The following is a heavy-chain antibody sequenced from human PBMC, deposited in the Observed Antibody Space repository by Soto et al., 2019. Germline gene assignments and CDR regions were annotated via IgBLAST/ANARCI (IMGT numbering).Heavy chain of an antibody. CDR2: ISAYNGNT. V-gene: IGHV1-18*04. D-gene: IGHD1-26*01. CDR1: GYSFTIYY. J-gene: IGHJ4*02. Sequence: GASVKVSWKAAGYSFTIYYMHLVRQAPGQGLEWMAWISAYNGNTSYAQNLQGRVTVTTDTSTSTAYMELRSLKSDDTAVYYCARAGGSIVASTFDFWGLGTLVTVSS. CDR3: ARAGGSIVASTFDF.